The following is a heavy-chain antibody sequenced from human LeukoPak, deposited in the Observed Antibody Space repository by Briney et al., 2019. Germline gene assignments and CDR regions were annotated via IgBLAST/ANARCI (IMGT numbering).Heavy chain of an antibody. D-gene: IGHD6-13*01. Sequence: ASVKVSCKAPGYTFTSYGISWVRQAPGQGLEWMGWMNPNSGNTGYAQKFQGRVTMTRNTSISTAYMELSSLRSEDTAVYYCARGQQPRSLDAFDIWGQGTMVTVSS. CDR3: ARGQQPRSLDAFDI. CDR2: MNPNSGNT. CDR1: GYTFTSYG. J-gene: IGHJ3*02. V-gene: IGHV1-8*02.